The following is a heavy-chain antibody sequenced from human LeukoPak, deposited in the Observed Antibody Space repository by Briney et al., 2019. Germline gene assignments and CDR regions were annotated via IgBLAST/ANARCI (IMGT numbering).Heavy chain of an antibody. J-gene: IGHJ5*02. V-gene: IGHV1-18*01. CDR3: ARDRQEYQLLFGGFDP. CDR2: ISAYNGNT. CDR1: GYTFTSYG. Sequence: ASVKVSCKTSGYTFTSYGISWVRQAPGQGLEWMGWISAYNGNTNYAQKFQGRVTMTTDTSTSTAYMELSSLRSDDTAVYYCARDRQEYQLLFGGFDPWGQGTLVTVSS. D-gene: IGHD2-2*01.